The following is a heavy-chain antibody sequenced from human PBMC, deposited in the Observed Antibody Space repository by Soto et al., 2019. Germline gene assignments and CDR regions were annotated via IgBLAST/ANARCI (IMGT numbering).Heavy chain of an antibody. J-gene: IGHJ6*02. D-gene: IGHD6-13*01. CDR2: INPNSGGT. V-gene: IGHV1-2*04. CDR3: ARVAIAAAAPGGMDV. Sequence: APVKVSCKASGYAFTGYYMHWVRQAPGQGLEWMGWINPNSGGTNYAQKFQGWVTMTRDTSISTAYMELSRLRSDDTAVYYCARVAIAAAAPGGMDVWGQGTTVTVSS. CDR1: GYAFTGYY.